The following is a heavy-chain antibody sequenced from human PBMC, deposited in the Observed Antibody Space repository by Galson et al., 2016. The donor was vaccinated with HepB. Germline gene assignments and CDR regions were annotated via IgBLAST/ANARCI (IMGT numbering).Heavy chain of an antibody. V-gene: IGHV3-30*03. Sequence: SLRLSCAVSGFTFSNFGMYWVRQAPGKGLEWVAVISNTGSREHYADSVKGRFTISRDNSKDTLYLQLNSLREEDAAVYFCARVMVAEQLDRGMDVWGQGTTVIVSS. D-gene: IGHD2-8*01. CDR2: ISNTGSRE. CDR1: GFTFSNFG. CDR3: ARVMVAEQLDRGMDV. J-gene: IGHJ6*02.